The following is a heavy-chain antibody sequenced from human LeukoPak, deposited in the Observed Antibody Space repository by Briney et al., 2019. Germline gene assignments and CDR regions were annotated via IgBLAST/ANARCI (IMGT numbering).Heavy chain of an antibody. D-gene: IGHD3-22*01. CDR3: ARATLYDYYDSSGYYDY. Sequence: PSETLSLTCTVSGGSISSGSYYWSWIRQPAGKGLEWIGRIYTSGSTNYNPSLKSRVTISVDTSKNQFSLKLSSVTAADTAVYYCARATLYDYYDSSGYYDYWGQGTLVTVSS. CDR2: IYTSGST. CDR1: GGSISSGSYY. V-gene: IGHV4-61*02. J-gene: IGHJ4*02.